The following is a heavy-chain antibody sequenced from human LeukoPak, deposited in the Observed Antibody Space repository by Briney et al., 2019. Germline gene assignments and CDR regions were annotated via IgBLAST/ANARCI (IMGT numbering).Heavy chain of an antibody. CDR1: GFTFSSYG. Sequence: GGSLRLSCAASGFTFSSYGMHWVRQAPGKGLEWVAVISYDGSNKYYADSVKGRFTISRDNSKNTLYLQMSSLRAEDTAVYYCAKEDYGGTFDYWGQGTLVTVSS. J-gene: IGHJ4*02. V-gene: IGHV3-30*18. CDR3: AKEDYGGTFDY. D-gene: IGHD4-23*01. CDR2: ISYDGSNK.